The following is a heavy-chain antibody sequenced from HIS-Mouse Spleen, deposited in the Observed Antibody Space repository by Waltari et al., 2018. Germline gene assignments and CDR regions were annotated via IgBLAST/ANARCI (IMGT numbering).Heavy chain of an antibody. Sequence: QVQLVESGGGVVQPGRSLRLSCAASGFTFSSYAMHWVRQAPGKGLEGVAVISYDGRNKYYADSVKGRFTISRDNSKNTLYLQMNSLRAEDTAVYYCAREGDLWGQGTLVTVSS. CDR3: AREGDL. D-gene: IGHD3-10*01. V-gene: IGHV3-30*04. J-gene: IGHJ4*02. CDR2: ISYDGRNK. CDR1: GFTFSSYA.